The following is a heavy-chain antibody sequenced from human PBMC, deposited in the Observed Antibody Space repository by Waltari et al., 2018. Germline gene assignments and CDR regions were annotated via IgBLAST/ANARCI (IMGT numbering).Heavy chain of an antibody. CDR1: GSTFCVYW. V-gene: IGHV3-7*01. CDR3: AKRTQLNGMDV. D-gene: IGHD1-1*01. CDR2: IKEDGSEK. Sequence: EVQLVESGGGLVQRGGSLRLSCAVSGSTFCVYWMGWVRQSPGKGLEWVANIKEDGSEKYNVDSVKGRFTISRDNAKNSLYLQMNSLRDEDTAVYYCAKRTQLNGMDVWGQGTTVTVSS. J-gene: IGHJ6*02.